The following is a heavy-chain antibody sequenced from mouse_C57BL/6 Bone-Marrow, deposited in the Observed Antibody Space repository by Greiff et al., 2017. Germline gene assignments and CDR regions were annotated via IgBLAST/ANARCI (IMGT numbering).Heavy chain of an antibody. Sequence: DVKLVESGGDLVKPGGSLKLSCAASGFTFSSYGMSWVRQTPDKRLEWVATISSGGSYTYYPDSVQGRFTIARDNAKNTLYLQMSSLKSEDTAMYYCARHQLPSCAYWGQGTLVTVSA. CDR3: ARHQLPSCAY. CDR2: ISSGGSYT. J-gene: IGHJ3*01. CDR1: GFTFSSYG. D-gene: IGHD1-1*01. V-gene: IGHV5-6*02.